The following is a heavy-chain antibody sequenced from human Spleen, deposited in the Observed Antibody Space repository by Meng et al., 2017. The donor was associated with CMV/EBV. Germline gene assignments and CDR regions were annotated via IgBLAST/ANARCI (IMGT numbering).Heavy chain of an antibody. V-gene: IGHV1-8*03. Sequence: ASVKVSCKASGYTFTSYYMHWVRQAPGQGLKWMGWMNPNSGNTGYAQKFQGRVTITRNTSISTAYMELSSLRSEDTAVYYCARGSILTGYYGFDYWGQGTLVTVSS. CDR1: GYTFTSYY. D-gene: IGHD3-9*01. CDR2: MNPNSGNT. CDR3: ARGSILTGYYGFDY. J-gene: IGHJ4*02.